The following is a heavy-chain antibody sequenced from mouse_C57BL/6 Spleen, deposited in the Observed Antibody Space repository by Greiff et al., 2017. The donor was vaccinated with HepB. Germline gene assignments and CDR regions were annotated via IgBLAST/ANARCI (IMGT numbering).Heavy chain of an antibody. Sequence: QVQLQQPGAELVKPGASVKLSCKASGYTFTSYWMQWVKQRPGQGLEWIGEIDPSDSYTNYNQKFKGKATLTVDTSSSTAYMQLSSLTSEDSSVYYCARRGRIDYYGSSYLDYFDYWGQGTTLTVSS. CDR2: IDPSDSYT. CDR1: GYTFTSYW. CDR3: ARRGRIDYYGSSYLDYFDY. J-gene: IGHJ2*01. D-gene: IGHD1-1*01. V-gene: IGHV1-50*01.